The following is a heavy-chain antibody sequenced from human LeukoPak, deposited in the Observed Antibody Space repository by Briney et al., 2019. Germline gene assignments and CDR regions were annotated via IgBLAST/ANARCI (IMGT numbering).Heavy chain of an antibody. CDR2: IYYIGST. Sequence: SETLSLTCTVSGDPISSSPYYWGWVRQPPGKGLEWIGSIYYIGSTHYNPSLKRRVTISVDTSKNQFSLKLTSVTAADTALYFCARDDTYFYDSSGHGFDFWGPGTLVTVSS. J-gene: IGHJ4*02. CDR3: ARDDTYFYDSSGHGFDF. D-gene: IGHD3-22*01. V-gene: IGHV4-39*07. CDR1: GDPISSSPYY.